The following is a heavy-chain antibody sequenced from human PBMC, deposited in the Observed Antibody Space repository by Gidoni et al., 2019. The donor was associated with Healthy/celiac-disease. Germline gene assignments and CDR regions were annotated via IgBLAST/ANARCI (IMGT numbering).Heavy chain of an antibody. CDR3: AAGGGSGVGRWYYDFWSGYSAPMDV. D-gene: IGHD3-3*01. CDR1: GFTFTSSA. V-gene: IGHV1-58*02. Sequence: QMQLVQSGPEVKKPGTSVKVSCKASGFTFTSSAMQWVRQARGQRFEWIGWIVVGSGNTSYAQKFQERVTITRDMSTSTAYMELSSLRSEDTAVYYCAAGGGSGVGRWYYDFWSGYSAPMDVWGQGTTVTVSS. J-gene: IGHJ6*02. CDR2: IVVGSGNT.